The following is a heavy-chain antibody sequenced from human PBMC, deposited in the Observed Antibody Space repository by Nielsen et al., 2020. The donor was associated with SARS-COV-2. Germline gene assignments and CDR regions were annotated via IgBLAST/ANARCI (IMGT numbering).Heavy chain of an antibody. D-gene: IGHD6-19*01. Sequence: KVSCKASGYTFTSYWIGWVRQMPGKGLEWMGIIYPGDSDTRYSPSFQGQVTISADKSISTAYLQWSSLKASDTAMYYCARQSFGYSSGWYYYYGMDVWGQGTTVTVSS. CDR3: ARQSFGYSSGWYYYYGMDV. CDR2: IYPGDSDT. CDR1: GYTFTSYW. V-gene: IGHV5-51*01. J-gene: IGHJ6*01.